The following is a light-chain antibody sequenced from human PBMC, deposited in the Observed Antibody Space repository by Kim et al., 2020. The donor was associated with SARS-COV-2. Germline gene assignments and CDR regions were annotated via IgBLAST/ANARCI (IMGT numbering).Light chain of an antibody. J-gene: IGLJ3*02. Sequence: PGWRTTMTYGFNTGAVTSVHYPYWFQQKPGQAPRTLIYDTSSQHSWTPAQFTGSLSGGKAALTLSGAQPEDEADYYCLLSYRGIRVFGGGTQLTVL. CDR2: DTS. V-gene: IGLV7-46*01. CDR1: TGAVTSVHY. CDR3: LLSYRGIRV.